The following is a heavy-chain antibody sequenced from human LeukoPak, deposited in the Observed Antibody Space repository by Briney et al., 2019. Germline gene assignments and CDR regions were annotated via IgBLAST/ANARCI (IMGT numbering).Heavy chain of an antibody. D-gene: IGHD3-10*01. Sequence: ASETLSLTCAVYGGSFNGYYWSWIRQPPGKGLEWIGEINHRGSTNYNPSLKSRVTISVDTSKNQFSLKLSSVTAADTAVYYCARGRGFLSSPIDYWGQGTLVTVSS. CDR3: ARGRGFLSSPIDY. CDR1: GGSFNGYY. J-gene: IGHJ4*02. V-gene: IGHV4-34*01. CDR2: INHRGST.